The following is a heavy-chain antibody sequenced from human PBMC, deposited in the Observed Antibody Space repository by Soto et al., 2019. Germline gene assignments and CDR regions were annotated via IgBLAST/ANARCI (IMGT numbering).Heavy chain of an antibody. V-gene: IGHV4-61*01. CDR2: IYYSGST. D-gene: IGHD4-17*01. CDR3: ARVIRDDGVHLFDC. Sequence: QVQLQESGPGLVKPSETLSLTCTVSGGSVSSGSYYWSWIRQPPGKGMELIGYIYYSGSTNYNPSIKSRVTIPRDTSKNQFSLKVSSVTAAATAVYYCARVIRDDGVHLFDCWGQGTLVTVSS. CDR1: GGSVSSGSYY. J-gene: IGHJ4*02.